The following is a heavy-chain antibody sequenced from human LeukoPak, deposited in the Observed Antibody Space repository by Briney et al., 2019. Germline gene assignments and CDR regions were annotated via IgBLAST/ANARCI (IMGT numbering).Heavy chain of an antibody. Sequence: SETLSLTCTVSGGSISSYYWSWIRQPPGKGLEWIGYIYTSGSTNYNPSLKSRVTISVDTSKNQFSLKLSSVTAADTAVYYCARRSSSWDWYFDLWGRGTLVTVSS. CDR1: GGSISSYY. J-gene: IGHJ2*01. D-gene: IGHD6-13*01. CDR2: IYTSGST. V-gene: IGHV4-4*09. CDR3: ARRSSSWDWYFDL.